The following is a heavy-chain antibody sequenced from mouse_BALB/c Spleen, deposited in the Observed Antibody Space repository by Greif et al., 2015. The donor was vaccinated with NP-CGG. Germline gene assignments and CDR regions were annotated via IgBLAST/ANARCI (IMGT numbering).Heavy chain of an antibody. CDR2: IHPNSGNT. J-gene: IGHJ2*01. CDR3: ARDWYFDY. Sequence: QVQLQQSGSVLVRPGASVKLSCKASGYTFTSSWMHWAKQRPGQGPEWIGEIHPNSGNTNYNEKFKGKATLTVDTSSSAPCVYLSSPSSEDSAVYYSARDWYFDYWGQGTPLTVSS. D-gene: IGHD4-1*01. V-gene: IGHV1S130*01. CDR1: GYTFTSSW.